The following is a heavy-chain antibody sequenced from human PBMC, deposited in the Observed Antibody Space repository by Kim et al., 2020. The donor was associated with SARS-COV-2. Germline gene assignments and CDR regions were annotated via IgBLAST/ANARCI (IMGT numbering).Heavy chain of an antibody. CDR3: ARDHEQQLLSFDY. J-gene: IGHJ4*02. D-gene: IGHD6-13*01. Sequence: YSRKFPGRVTITRETSASTAYMELSSLRSEDTAVYYCARDHEQQLLSFDYWGQGTLVTVSS. V-gene: IGHV1-3*01.